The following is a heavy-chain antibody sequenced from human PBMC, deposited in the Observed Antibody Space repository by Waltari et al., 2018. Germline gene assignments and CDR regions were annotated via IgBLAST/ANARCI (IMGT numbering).Heavy chain of an antibody. Sequence: EVQLVQSGAEVKKPGESLKISCKGSGYSFTSYWIGWVCQMPGKGLKWMGIIHPGHSDTRYSPSIQGKVTISADKSIITAYLQWSRLKASDNARYYCARLYSSGWYPIDHWGQGTLVTVSS. CDR1: GYSFTSYW. CDR3: ARLYSSGWYPIDH. V-gene: IGHV5-51*01. CDR2: IHPGHSDT. D-gene: IGHD6-19*01. J-gene: IGHJ4*02.